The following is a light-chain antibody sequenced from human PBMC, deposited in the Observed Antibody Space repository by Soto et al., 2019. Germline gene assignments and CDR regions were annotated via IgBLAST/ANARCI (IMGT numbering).Light chain of an antibody. Sequence: QSVLTQPPSVSEAPGQRVTISCTGRSSNIGAGYEAHWYQQVPGAAPKLLIYENNKRPSGVPDRFSGSKSGTSASLAITGLQAEDEAEYYCQSYDSSLSGYVFGTGNKLTVL. CDR1: SSNIGAGYE. J-gene: IGLJ1*01. V-gene: IGLV1-40*01. CDR2: ENN. CDR3: QSYDSSLSGYV.